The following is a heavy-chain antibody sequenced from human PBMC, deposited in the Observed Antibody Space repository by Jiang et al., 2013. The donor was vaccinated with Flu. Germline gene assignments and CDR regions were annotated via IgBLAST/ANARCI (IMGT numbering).Heavy chain of an antibody. CDR2: IYYSGST. V-gene: IGHV4-59*01. Sequence: GLVKPSETLSLTCTVSGGSISSYYWSWIRQPPGKGLEWIGYIYYSGSTNYNPSLKSRVTISVDTSKNQFSLKLSSVTAADTAVYYCARVGTMVRGVPNWFDPWGQGTLVTVSS. CDR3: ARVGTMVRGVPNWFDP. J-gene: IGHJ5*02. CDR1: GGSISSYY. D-gene: IGHD3-10*01.